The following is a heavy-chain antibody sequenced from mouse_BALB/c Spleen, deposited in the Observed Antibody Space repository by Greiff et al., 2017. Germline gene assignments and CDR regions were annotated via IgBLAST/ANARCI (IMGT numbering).Heavy chain of an antibody. Sequence: EVKLVESGGGLVQPGGSRKLSCAASGFTFSSFGMHWVRQAPEKGLEWVAYISSGSSTIYYADTVKGRFTISRDNPKNTLFLQMTSLRSEDTAMYYCARDYCGSSHFDYWGQGTTLTVSS. D-gene: IGHD1-1*01. CDR1: GFTFSSFG. CDR3: ARDYCGSSHFDY. V-gene: IGHV5-17*02. CDR2: ISSGSSTI. J-gene: IGHJ2*01.